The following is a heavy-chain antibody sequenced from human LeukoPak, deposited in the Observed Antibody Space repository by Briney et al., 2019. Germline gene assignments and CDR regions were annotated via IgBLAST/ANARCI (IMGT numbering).Heavy chain of an antibody. CDR1: GYTFTSYA. Sequence: ASVKVSCKASGYTFTSYAMNWVRQAPGQGLEWMGWISAYNGNTNYAQKLQGRVTMTTDTSTSTAYMELRSLRSDDTAVYYCARDIAAAGTWGDYWGQGTLVTVSS. J-gene: IGHJ4*02. CDR3: ARDIAAAGTWGDY. V-gene: IGHV1-18*01. CDR2: ISAYNGNT. D-gene: IGHD6-13*01.